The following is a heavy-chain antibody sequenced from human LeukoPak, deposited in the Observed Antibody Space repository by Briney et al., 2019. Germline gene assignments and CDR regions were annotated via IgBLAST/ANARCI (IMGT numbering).Heavy chain of an antibody. J-gene: IGHJ5*02. CDR2: ISSSSSYM. Sequence: GGSLRLSCAASGFTFSSYSMNWVRQAPGKGLEWVSSISSSSSYMYYADSVKGRFTISRDNSKNTLYLQMNSLRAEDTAVYYCAKGYSILNWFDLWGQGTLVTVSS. CDR1: GFTFSSYS. CDR3: AKGYSILNWFDL. V-gene: IGHV3-21*04. D-gene: IGHD4-11*01.